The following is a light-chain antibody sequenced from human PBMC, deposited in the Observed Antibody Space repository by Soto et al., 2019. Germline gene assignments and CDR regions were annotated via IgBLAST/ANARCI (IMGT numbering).Light chain of an antibody. CDR1: RSVLYSSNNKNY. Sequence: DIVMTQSPDSLAVSLGERATINCKSSRSVLYSSNNKNYLAWYQQKPGQPPKLLIYWASTRESGVPDRFSGSGSGTDFTLTISSLQPDDFAVYYCQQYNSYPWTFGQGTKVDIK. J-gene: IGKJ1*01. CDR2: WAS. V-gene: IGKV4-1*01. CDR3: QQYNSYPWT.